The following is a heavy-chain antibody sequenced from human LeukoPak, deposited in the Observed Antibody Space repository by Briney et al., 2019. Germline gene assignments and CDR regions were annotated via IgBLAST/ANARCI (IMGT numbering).Heavy chain of an antibody. V-gene: IGHV3-53*01. Sequence: GGSLRLSCAASGFTVSSNYMNWVRQAPGKGLEWVSVIYSGGNTYYADSVKGRFAISRDKSKNTLYLQMNSQRAEDTAVYYCAREGATTAFDYWGQGTLVTVSS. CDR2: IYSGGNT. CDR3: AREGATTAFDY. J-gene: IGHJ4*02. CDR1: GFTVSSNY. D-gene: IGHD1-26*01.